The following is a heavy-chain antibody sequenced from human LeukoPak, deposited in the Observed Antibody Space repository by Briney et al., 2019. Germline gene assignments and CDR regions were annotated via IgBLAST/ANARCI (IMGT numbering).Heavy chain of an antibody. V-gene: IGHV4-39*01. D-gene: IGHD1-14*01. CDR1: GGSISSSSYY. CDR2: IFYTGNT. Sequence: SETLSLTCTVSGGSISSSSYYWGWIRQPPGKGLDWIANIFYTGNTYYNPSLKSRVTISIDTSKNQFSLRLNSVTATDTAVYYCARLNKPGWFDPWGQGTLVTVSS. CDR3: ARLNKPGWFDP. J-gene: IGHJ5*02.